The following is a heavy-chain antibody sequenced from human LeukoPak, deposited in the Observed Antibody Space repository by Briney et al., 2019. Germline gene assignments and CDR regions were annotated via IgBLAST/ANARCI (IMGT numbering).Heavy chain of an antibody. D-gene: IGHD6-6*01. V-gene: IGHV3-23*01. CDR1: GFTFSSYE. J-gene: IGHJ4*02. Sequence: PGGSLRLSCAASGFTFSSYEMNWVRQAPGKGLEWVSAISGSGGSTYYADSVKGRFTISRDNSKNTLYLQMNSLRAEDTAVYYCAKEFAYSSSCLDYWGQGTLVTVSS. CDR3: AKEFAYSSSCLDY. CDR2: ISGSGGST.